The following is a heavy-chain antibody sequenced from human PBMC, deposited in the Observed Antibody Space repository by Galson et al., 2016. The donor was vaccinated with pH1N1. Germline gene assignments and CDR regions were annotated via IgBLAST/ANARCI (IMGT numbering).Heavy chain of an antibody. CDR2: ICHTGNT. D-gene: IGHD3-3*01. CDR1: GYSIRSGYY. V-gene: IGHV4-38-2*01. CDR3: ARHGGLPHVALLYPIDD. Sequence: LSLPCVVSGYSIRSGYYWGWIRQSPGKGLEWIANICHTGNTYYNPSLRGRVAISIDTSRNQFSLRLSSVTAADTAVYYCARHGGLPHVALLYPIDDWGQGTLVTVSS. J-gene: IGHJ4*02.